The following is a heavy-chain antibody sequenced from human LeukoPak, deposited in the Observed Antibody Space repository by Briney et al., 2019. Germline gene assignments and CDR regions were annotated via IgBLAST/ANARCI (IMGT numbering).Heavy chain of an antibody. Sequence: PGGSLRLSCAASGFTFSSYAMHWVRQAPGKGLEWVAVISYDGSNKYYADSVKGRFTISRDNSKNTLYLQMNSLRAEDTAVYYCARGFSDMVRGVPIWGQGTMVTVSS. CDR1: GFTFSSYA. CDR2: ISYDGSNK. D-gene: IGHD3-10*01. J-gene: IGHJ3*02. CDR3: ARGFSDMVRGVPI. V-gene: IGHV3-30-3*01.